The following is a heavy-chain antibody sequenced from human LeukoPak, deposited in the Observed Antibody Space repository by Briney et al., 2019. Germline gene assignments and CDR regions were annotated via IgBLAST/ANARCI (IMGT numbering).Heavy chain of an antibody. J-gene: IGHJ4*02. CDR3: AREFDY. CDR1: GYSISSGYF. Sequence: SETLSLTCTVSGYSISSGYFWGWIRQPPGKGLDWIGCIYQSGTTHCNPSLKSRVTISVDASKNQFSLKLSSVTAADTAVYYCAREFDYWGQGILVTVSS. V-gene: IGHV4-38-2*02. CDR2: IYQSGTT.